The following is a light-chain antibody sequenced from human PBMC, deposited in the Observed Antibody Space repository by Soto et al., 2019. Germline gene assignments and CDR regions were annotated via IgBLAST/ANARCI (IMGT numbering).Light chain of an antibody. CDR1: SSGVGGYNY. Sequence: QSALTQPASVSGSPGQSITISCTVTSSGVGGYNYVSWYQHHPGKAPKLMLYEVHNRPSGVSNRFSGSKSGNTASLTISGLQAEDEADYYCNSYTSGSTLVFGGGTKVTVL. CDR2: EVH. V-gene: IGLV2-14*01. J-gene: IGLJ2*01. CDR3: NSYTSGSTLV.